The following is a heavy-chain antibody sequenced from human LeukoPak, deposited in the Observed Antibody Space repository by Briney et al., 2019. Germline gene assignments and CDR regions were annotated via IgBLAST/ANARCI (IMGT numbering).Heavy chain of an antibody. CDR1: GGSFSGYY. CDR2: INHSGST. V-gene: IGHV4-34*01. Sequence: SETLSLTCAVYGGSFSGYYWSWIRQPPGKGLEWIGEINHSGSTNYNPSLKSRVTISVDTFKNQFSLKLSSVTAADTAVYYCARGRTRYGGNSVRGNWFDPWGQGTLVTVSS. CDR3: ARGRTRYGGNSVRGNWFDP. D-gene: IGHD4-23*01. J-gene: IGHJ5*02.